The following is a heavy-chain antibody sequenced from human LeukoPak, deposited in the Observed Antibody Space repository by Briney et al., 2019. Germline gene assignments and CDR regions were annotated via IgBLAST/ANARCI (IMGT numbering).Heavy chain of an antibody. V-gene: IGHV3-7*04. Sequence: GGSLRLSCAASGFTFSSYWMSWVRQAPGKGLEWVAEINHDGSEKYYVDSVKGRFTISRDNAKNSLYLQMNSLRAEDTAVYYCATDPILSPNNVGYYYYGMDVWGQGTAVTVSS. CDR3: ATDPILSPNNVGYYYYGMDV. D-gene: IGHD2-2*02. J-gene: IGHJ6*02. CDR2: INHDGSEK. CDR1: GFTFSSYW.